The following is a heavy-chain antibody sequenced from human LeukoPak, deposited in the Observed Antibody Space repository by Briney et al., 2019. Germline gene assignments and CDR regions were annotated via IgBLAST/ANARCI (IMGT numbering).Heavy chain of an antibody. CDR1: GFTFSSYS. V-gene: IGHV3-21*01. D-gene: IGHD1-26*01. Sequence: GRSLRLSCAASGFTFSSYSMNWVRQAPGKGLEWVSSISSSSSYIYYADSVKGRFTISRDNAKNSLYLQMNSLRAEDTAVYYCARDDVQGATISFDYWGQGTLVTVSS. CDR2: ISSSSSYI. CDR3: ARDDVQGATISFDY. J-gene: IGHJ4*02.